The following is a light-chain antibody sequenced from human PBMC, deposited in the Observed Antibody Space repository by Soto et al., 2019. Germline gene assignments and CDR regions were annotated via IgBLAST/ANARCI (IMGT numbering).Light chain of an antibody. Sequence: VMTQSPAILSVSPGERAALSCRASQSVGNSVAWYQQKPGQGPKLLIFNSSTRASGIPTRFSGSGSAREFYLTISSLQSEDFALYFCQQYNKWWTLGQGTKVE. CDR1: QSVGNS. J-gene: IGKJ1*01. CDR2: NSS. V-gene: IGKV3-15*01. CDR3: QQYNKWWT.